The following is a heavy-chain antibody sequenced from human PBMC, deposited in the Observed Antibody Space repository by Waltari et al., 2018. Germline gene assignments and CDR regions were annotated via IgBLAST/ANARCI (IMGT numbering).Heavy chain of an antibody. J-gene: IGHJ6*02. V-gene: IGHV4-34*01. CDR1: GGSFSGYY. D-gene: IGHD3-10*01. Sequence: QVQLQQWGAGLLKPSETLSLTCAVYGGSFSGYYWSWIRQPPGKGLEWIGEINHSGSTNDNPSLKSRVTISVDTSKNQFSLKLSSVTAADTAVYYCARGQAGRGVIISPTRKVYGMDVWGQGTTVTVSS. CDR2: INHSGST. CDR3: ARGQAGRGVIISPTRKVYGMDV.